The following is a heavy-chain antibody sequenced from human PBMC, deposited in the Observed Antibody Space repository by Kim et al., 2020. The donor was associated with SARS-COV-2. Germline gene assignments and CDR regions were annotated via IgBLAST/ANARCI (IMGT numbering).Heavy chain of an antibody. D-gene: IGHD6-19*01. Sequence: GGARRRAREAAGFNVEDFRMHWVRQAPGKGLEWVSLISWDGGSTYYADSVRGRFTISRDNSKNSLYLHMNSLRSEDTALYYCTRSGWLYDYGMDVWGQGTTVTVSS. J-gene: IGHJ6*02. CDR3: TRSGWLYDYGMDV. CDR2: ISWDGGST. CDR1: GFNVEDFR. V-gene: IGHV3-43*01.